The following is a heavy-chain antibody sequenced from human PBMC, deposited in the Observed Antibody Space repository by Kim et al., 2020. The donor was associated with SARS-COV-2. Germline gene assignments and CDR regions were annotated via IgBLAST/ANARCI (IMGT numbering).Heavy chain of an antibody. D-gene: IGHD3-16*02. CDR2: IYYSGST. CDR3: ARDGPGGGVVNCYLGM. CDR1: GGSISSYY. J-gene: IGHJ6*01. V-gene: IGHV4-59*13. Sequence: SETLSLTCTVSGGSISSYYWSWIRQPPGKGLEWIGYIYYSGSTNYNPSLKSRVTISVDTSKNQFSLKLSSVTAADTAAYYCARDGPGGGVVNCYLGM.